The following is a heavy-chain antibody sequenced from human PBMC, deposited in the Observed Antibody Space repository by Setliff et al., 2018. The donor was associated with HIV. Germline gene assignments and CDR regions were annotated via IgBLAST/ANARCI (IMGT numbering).Heavy chain of an antibody. V-gene: IGHV4-59*01. D-gene: IGHD3-10*01. CDR1: GGSIRSYY. CDR2: IYYSGST. CDR3: AGAWFGEFHLFDP. J-gene: IGHJ5*02. Sequence: SETLSLTCTVSGGSIRSYYWSWIRQPPGRGLEWIGYIYYSGSTNYNPSLKSRVTISVDTSKNQFSLKLSSVTAADTAVYYCAGAWFGEFHLFDPWGQGTLVTVSS.